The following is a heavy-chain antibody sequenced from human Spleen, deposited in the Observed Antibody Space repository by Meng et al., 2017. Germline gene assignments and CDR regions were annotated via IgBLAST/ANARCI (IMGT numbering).Heavy chain of an antibody. Sequence: QVQLAQSGAAVKKPGSSVKVSCKASGGTFSSNTISWVRQAPGQGLEWMGGIIPIFGTANYAQNFQGRVTITADESTTTAYMELSSLRSEDTAVYYCASGVGSGTTPVDYWGQGTLVTVSS. CDR3: ASGVGSGTTPVDY. CDR2: IIPIFGTA. D-gene: IGHD3-10*01. V-gene: IGHV1-69*01. J-gene: IGHJ4*02. CDR1: GGTFSSNT.